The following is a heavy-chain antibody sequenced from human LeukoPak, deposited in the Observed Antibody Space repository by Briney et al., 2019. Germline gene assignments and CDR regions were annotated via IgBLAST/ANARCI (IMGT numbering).Heavy chain of an antibody. D-gene: IGHD1-26*01. Sequence: PGRSLRLSCLTSGFTFGDYAMGWVRQAPGKGLEWVGFIRSKTYRGTTEYAASVKGRFTISRDDSKSIAYLQMNSLKTEDTAVYYCTTGGGSYYLGFRPYYFDYWGQGTLVTVSS. CDR3: TTGGGSYYLGFRPYYFDY. V-gene: IGHV3-49*04. CDR2: IRSKTYRGTT. J-gene: IGHJ4*02. CDR1: GFTFGDYA.